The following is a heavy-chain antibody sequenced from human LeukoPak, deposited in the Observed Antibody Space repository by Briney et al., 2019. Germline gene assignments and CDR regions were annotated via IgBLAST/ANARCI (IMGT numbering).Heavy chain of an antibody. CDR1: GGSISSSTYY. Sequence: SETLSLTCTVSGGSISSSTYYWGWIRQPPGKGLEWIGYIYYSGSTYYNPSLKSRVTISVDTSKNQFSLKLSSVTAADTAIYYCATGAGHYYYYYYMDVWGKGTTVTVSS. V-gene: IGHV4-39*01. CDR3: ATGAGHYYYYYYMDV. D-gene: IGHD1-1*01. J-gene: IGHJ6*03. CDR2: IYYSGST.